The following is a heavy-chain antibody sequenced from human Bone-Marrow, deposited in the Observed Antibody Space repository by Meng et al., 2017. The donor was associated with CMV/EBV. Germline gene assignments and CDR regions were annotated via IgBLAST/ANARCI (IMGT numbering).Heavy chain of an antibody. D-gene: IGHD3-3*01. Sequence: GGPLRLSCAASGFTGSSNHMSGVRQAPGKGLEWVSLIYNGDSTFYADSVKGRFSISRDNSKNTLYLQMNSLRAEDTAVYYCAKEGKGYDFWSGYFEYYFDYWGQGTLVTVSS. J-gene: IGHJ4*02. CDR3: AKEGKGYDFWSGYFEYYFDY. V-gene: IGHV3-53*01. CDR1: GFTGSSNH. CDR2: IYNGDST.